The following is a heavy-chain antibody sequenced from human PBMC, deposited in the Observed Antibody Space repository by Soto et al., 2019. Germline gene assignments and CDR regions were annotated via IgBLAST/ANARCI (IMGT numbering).Heavy chain of an antibody. Sequence: LRLSCLASGFSFSNFGMHLVRQAPGKGLEWVAVISNDENIKQYADSVRGRFAISRDNSKNTLYLQMTSLRAEDTAIYYCARGLRSVLDYWGQGTLVTVSS. CDR2: ISNDENIK. V-gene: IGHV3-33*01. CDR1: GFSFSNFG. CDR3: ARGLRSVLDY. J-gene: IGHJ4*02. D-gene: IGHD6-6*01.